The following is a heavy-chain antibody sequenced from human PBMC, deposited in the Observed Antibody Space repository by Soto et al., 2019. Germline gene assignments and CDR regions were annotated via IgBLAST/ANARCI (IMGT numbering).Heavy chain of an antibody. J-gene: IGHJ5*02. D-gene: IGHD3-9*01. CDR2: INAGNGNT. CDR1: GYTFTSYA. CDR3: AILRYFDWVPSWGVWLEP. Sequence: ASVKVSCKASGYTFTSYAIHWVRQAPGQRLEWMGWINAGNGNTKYSQKFQGRVTITTDTSASTAYMELSSLRSEDTAVYYCAILRYFDWVPSWGVWLEPWGQGTLVTVSS. V-gene: IGHV1-3*01.